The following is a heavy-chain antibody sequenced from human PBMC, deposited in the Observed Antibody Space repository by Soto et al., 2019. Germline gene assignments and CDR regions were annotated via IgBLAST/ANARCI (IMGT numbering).Heavy chain of an antibody. D-gene: IGHD5-18*01. J-gene: IGHJ6*02. CDR1: GGSIISGSYY. CDR3: ASLYLGYSYGAHYYYYGMDV. CDR2: IYYSGST. V-gene: IGHV4-61*01. Sequence: PSETLSLTCTVSGGSIISGSYYWSWIRQPPGKGLEWIGYIYYSGSTNYNPSLKSRVTISVDTSKNQFSLKLSSVTAADTAVYYCASLYLGYSYGAHYYYYGMDVWGQGTTVTVSS.